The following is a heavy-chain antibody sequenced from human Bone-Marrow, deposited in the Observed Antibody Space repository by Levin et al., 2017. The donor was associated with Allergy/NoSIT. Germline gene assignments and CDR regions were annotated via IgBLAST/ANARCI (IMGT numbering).Heavy chain of an antibody. D-gene: IGHD3-16*01. Sequence: PSETLSLTCAASGFTFRNHWMTWMRQSPGKGLEWLANINEDGSKTYYLDSVRGRFTISRDNARNSLNLQMTSLRPEDTALYYCVRDYVWGSTEGDVWGQGTMVTVS. CDR2: INEDGSKT. CDR3: VRDYVWGSTEGDV. J-gene: IGHJ3*01. V-gene: IGHV3-7*01. CDR1: GFTFRNHW.